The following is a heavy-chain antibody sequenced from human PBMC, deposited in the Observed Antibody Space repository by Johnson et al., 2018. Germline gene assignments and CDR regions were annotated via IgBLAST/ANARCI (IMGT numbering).Heavy chain of an antibody. D-gene: IGHD1-26*01. CDR1: GFTFSSYW. J-gene: IGHJ3*01. CDR2: IKPDGSVR. V-gene: IGHV3-7*01. CDR3: AREVWDRAFDV. Sequence: VQLVESGGGVVQPGGSLRLSCVASGFTFSSYWLSWVRQAPGKGLEWVANIKPDGSVRYFLDSVKGRFTITAGNARNSRYLEMNSLRAEAPALYYWAREVWDRAFDVWGQGTTVTVSS.